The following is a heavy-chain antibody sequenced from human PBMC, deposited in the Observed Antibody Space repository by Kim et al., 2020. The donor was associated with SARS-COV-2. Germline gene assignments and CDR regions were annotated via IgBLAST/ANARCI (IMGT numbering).Heavy chain of an antibody. D-gene: IGHD3-3*01. CDR3: ASEQLRHYGMDV. Sequence: GGSLRLSCAASGFTFSSYWMHWVRQAPGKGLVWVSRINSDGSSTSYADSVKGRFTISRDNAKNTLYLQMNSLRAEDTAVYYCASEQLRHYGMDVWGQGTTVTVSS. CDR1: GFTFSSYW. V-gene: IGHV3-74*01. CDR2: INSDGSST. J-gene: IGHJ6*02.